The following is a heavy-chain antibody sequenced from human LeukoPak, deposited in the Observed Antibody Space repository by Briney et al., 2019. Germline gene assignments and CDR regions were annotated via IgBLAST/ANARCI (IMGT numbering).Heavy chain of an antibody. CDR3: AKVTASGFFDY. CDR1: GGSITNSGYY. CDR2: IYYTGST. Sequence: PSETLSLTCTVSGGSITNSGYYWGWVRQPPGKGLEWIASIYYTGSTYYNPSLKSRVSISLDASKKQFSLNLSSVTAADTAEYYCAKVTASGFFDYWGQGTLVTVS. V-gene: IGHV4-39*07. J-gene: IGHJ4*02. D-gene: IGHD2-21*02.